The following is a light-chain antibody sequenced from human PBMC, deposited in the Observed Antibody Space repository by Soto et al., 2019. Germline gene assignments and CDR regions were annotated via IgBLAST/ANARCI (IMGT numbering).Light chain of an antibody. CDR2: DVS. CDR3: TSFTSRHTYV. Sequence: QSALTQPASVSGSPGRSITISCTGTSSDVGGYNYVSWYQQHPDKAPTLMIYDVSNRPSGVSNRFSGSKSGDTASLTISGLQAEDEADYYCTSFTSRHTYVFGTGTKVTVL. J-gene: IGLJ1*01. V-gene: IGLV2-14*03. CDR1: SSDVGGYNY.